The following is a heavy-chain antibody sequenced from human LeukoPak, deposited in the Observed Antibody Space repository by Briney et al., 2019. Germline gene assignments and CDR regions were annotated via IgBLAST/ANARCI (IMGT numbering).Heavy chain of an antibody. V-gene: IGHV4-59*01. CDR1: GGSISSYY. Sequence: KPSETLSLTCTVSGGSISSYYWSWIRQPPGKGLEWIGYIYYSGSTNYDPSLKSRVTISVDTSKNQFSPKLSSVTAADTAVYYCARDQVAVAGMGFDYWGQGTLVTVSS. D-gene: IGHD6-19*01. J-gene: IGHJ4*02. CDR3: ARDQVAVAGMGFDY. CDR2: IYYSGST.